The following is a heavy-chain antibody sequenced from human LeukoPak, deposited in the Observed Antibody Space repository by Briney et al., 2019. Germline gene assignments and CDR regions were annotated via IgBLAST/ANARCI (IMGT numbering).Heavy chain of an antibody. CDR2: ISSRGDDT. CDR1: GLTFSKYV. D-gene: IGHD3-10*02. CDR3: AKAWTLCYDY. V-gene: IGHV3-23*01. Sequence: GGSLRLSCAASGLTFSKYVMSWVRQAPGKGLDWVSSISSRGDDTYYADSVKGRFTISRDNSKNTMYLQMNSLRAEDTAVCYCAKAWTLCYDYWGQGTLVTVSS. J-gene: IGHJ4*02.